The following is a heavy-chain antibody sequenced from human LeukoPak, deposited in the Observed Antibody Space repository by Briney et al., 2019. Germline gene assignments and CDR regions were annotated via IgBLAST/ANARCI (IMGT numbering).Heavy chain of an antibody. D-gene: IGHD2-2*01. Sequence: SQTLSLTCAVYGGSFSTYYWSWIRQPPGKGLEWIGEINHSGSTNYTPSRKSRVTIAVDSSKDQFSLKLSSVTAADTAVYYCARGPYASDAGYWGQGTLVTVSS. CDR1: GGSFSTYY. CDR2: INHSGST. V-gene: IGHV4-34*01. CDR3: ARGPYASDAGY. J-gene: IGHJ4*02.